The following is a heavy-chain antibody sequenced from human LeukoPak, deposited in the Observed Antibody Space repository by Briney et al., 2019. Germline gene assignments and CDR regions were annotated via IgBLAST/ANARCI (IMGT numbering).Heavy chain of an antibody. J-gene: IGHJ4*02. CDR2: ISYSGST. D-gene: IGHD3-16*01. V-gene: IGHV4-39*07. Sequence: PSETLSLTCTVSGVSIISSNSYWGWIRQPPGEGLEWIGSISYSGSTHYNLSLKSRVTISVDTSKNQFSLNLSSVTAADTAVYSCARDGGTGYFDYWGQGTLVTVSS. CDR1: GVSIISSNSY. CDR3: ARDGGTGYFDY.